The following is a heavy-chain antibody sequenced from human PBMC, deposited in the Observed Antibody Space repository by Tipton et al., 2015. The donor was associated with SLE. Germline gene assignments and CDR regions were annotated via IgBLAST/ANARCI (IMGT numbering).Heavy chain of an antibody. D-gene: IGHD2-2*01. J-gene: IGHJ4*02. CDR2: IYTSGST. Sequence: TLSLTCFVSGGSIGSRPYYWSWIRQPAGKGLEWIGRIYTSGSTNYNPSLKSRVTISVDTSKNQFSLKLTSVTAADTAVYYCARGFRSITCLDYWGQGTLVTVSS. CDR1: GGSIGSRPYY. CDR3: ARGFRSITCLDY. V-gene: IGHV4-61*02.